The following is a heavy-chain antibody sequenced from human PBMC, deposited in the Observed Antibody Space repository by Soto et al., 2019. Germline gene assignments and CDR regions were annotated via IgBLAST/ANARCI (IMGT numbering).Heavy chain of an antibody. Sequence: QVQLVESGGGVVQPGRSLRLSCAASGFTFSSYGMHWVRQAPGKGLEWVAVIWYDGSNKYYADSVKGRFTISRDNSKNTLYLQMNSLRAEDTAVYYCARERAAGTYYIDYWGQGTLVTVSS. CDR1: GFTFSSYG. CDR2: IWYDGSNK. J-gene: IGHJ4*02. V-gene: IGHV3-33*01. CDR3: ARERAAGTYYIDY. D-gene: IGHD6-13*01.